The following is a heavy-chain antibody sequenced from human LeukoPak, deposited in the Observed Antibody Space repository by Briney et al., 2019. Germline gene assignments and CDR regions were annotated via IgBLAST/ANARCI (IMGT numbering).Heavy chain of an antibody. CDR2: ISGSGSNT. V-gene: IGHV3-23*01. J-gene: IGHJ4*02. CDR3: AKGVIGYCSSTSCYAWEC. D-gene: IGHD2-2*01. Sequence: GGSLRLSCEASGFTFSTYSMNWVRQAPGKGLEWVSAISGSGSNTYYADSVKGRFTISRDNSKNTLYLQMNSLRAEDTAVYYCAKGVIGYCSSTSCYAWECWGQGTLVTVSS. CDR1: GFTFSTYS.